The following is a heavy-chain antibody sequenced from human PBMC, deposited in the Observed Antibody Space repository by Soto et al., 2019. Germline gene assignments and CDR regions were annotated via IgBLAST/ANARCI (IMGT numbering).Heavy chain of an antibody. CDR3: ARDPGMIARAYYFDY. Sequence: GGSLRLSCAASGFTFSSYWMSWVRQAPGKGLEWVANIKQDGSEKYYVDSVKGRFTISRDNAKNSLYLQMNSLRAEDTAVYYCARDPGMIARAYYFDYWGQGTLVTVSS. CDR2: IKQDGSEK. D-gene: IGHD3-22*01. CDR1: GFTFSSYW. J-gene: IGHJ4*02. V-gene: IGHV3-7*01.